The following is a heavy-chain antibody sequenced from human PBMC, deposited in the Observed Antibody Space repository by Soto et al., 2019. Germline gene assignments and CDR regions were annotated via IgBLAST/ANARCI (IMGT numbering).Heavy chain of an antibody. D-gene: IGHD2-2*01. Sequence: PGGSLRLSCAASGFTCISYGMPWVRQAPGKGLGGVAVIWYDGSNKYYADSVKGRFTISRDNSKNTLYLQMNSLRAEDTAVYYCARGHCSTTSFATFDYWGQGT. CDR2: IWYDGSNK. V-gene: IGHV3-33*01. CDR1: GFTCISYG. CDR3: ARGHCSTTSFATFDY. J-gene: IGHJ4*02.